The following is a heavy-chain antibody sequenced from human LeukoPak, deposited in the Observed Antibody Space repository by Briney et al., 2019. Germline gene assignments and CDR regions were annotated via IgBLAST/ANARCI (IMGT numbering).Heavy chain of an antibody. CDR2: IKENAVGGAI. Sequence: GGSLRLSCGASGFNFIQAWMSWVRQTPGKGLEWIGRIKENAVGGAIVYAAPVQGRFTISRDDSRNTVYLDMNSLKTEDTAVYYCTAGLGLTNDDSWGQGTLVTVSS. J-gene: IGHJ4*02. D-gene: IGHD2-8*01. V-gene: IGHV3-15*01. CDR1: GFNFIQAW. CDR3: TAGLGLTNDDS.